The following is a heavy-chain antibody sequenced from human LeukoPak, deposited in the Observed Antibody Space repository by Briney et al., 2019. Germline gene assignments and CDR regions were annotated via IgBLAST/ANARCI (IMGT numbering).Heavy chain of an antibody. CDR2: IYYSGST. Sequence: SETLSLTCTVSGGSISSYYWSWIRQPPGKGLEWIGYIYYSGSTNYNPSLKSRVTISVDTSKNQISLKLSSVTAADTAVYYCARSAAGPNWFDPWGQGTLVTVSS. D-gene: IGHD6-13*01. V-gene: IGHV4-59*01. CDR1: GGSISSYY. CDR3: ARSAAGPNWFDP. J-gene: IGHJ5*02.